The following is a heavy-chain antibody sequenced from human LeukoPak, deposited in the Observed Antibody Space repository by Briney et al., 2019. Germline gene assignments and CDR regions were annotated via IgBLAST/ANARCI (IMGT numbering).Heavy chain of an antibody. D-gene: IGHD2-15*01. CDR3: ARGTTRHLTGCSGGSCYRRQMSWFDP. Sequence: PSETLSLTCAVYGGSFSGYYWSWIRQPPGKGLEWIGEINHSGSTNYNPSLKSRVTISVDTSKNQFSLKLSSVTAADTAVYYCARGTTRHLTGCSGGSCYRRQMSWFDPWGQGTLVTVSS. V-gene: IGHV4-34*01. CDR2: INHSGST. CDR1: GGSFSGYY. J-gene: IGHJ5*02.